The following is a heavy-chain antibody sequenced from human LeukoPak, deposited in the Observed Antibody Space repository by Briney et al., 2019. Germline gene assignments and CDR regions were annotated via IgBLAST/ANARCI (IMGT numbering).Heavy chain of an antibody. CDR1: GFTFDDYA. CDR2: ISWNSGSI. V-gene: IGHV3-9*01. Sequence: GGSLRLSCAASGFTFDDYAMHWVRHAPGKGLEWVSGISWNSGSIGYADSVKGRFTISRDNAKNSLSLQMNSLRAEDTAVYYCARDQGGGYSYGWQSFDYWGQGTLVTVSS. J-gene: IGHJ4*02. D-gene: IGHD5-18*01. CDR3: ARDQGGGYSYGWQSFDY.